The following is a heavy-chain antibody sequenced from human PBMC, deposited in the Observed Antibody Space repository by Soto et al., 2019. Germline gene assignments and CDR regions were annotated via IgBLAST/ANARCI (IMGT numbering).Heavy chain of an antibody. D-gene: IGHD2-15*01. CDR3: AKGGCSGGSCYYMDV. CDR2: MSGSGTNA. V-gene: IGHV3-23*01. Sequence: EVQLLESGGGLVQPGGSLRLSCAVSGFTFSNSAMSWVRQAPGKGLGWVSAMSGSGTNAYYANSVKGRFTISRDNSKNTLSLQMNSLRVEDTALYYCAKGGCSGGSCYYMDVWGKGTTVTVSS. J-gene: IGHJ6*03. CDR1: GFTFSNSA.